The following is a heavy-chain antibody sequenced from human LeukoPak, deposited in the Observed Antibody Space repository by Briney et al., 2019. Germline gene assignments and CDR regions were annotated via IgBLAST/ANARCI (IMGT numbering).Heavy chain of an antibody. CDR1: GFTFSNYA. J-gene: IGHJ6*03. CDR3: ARDPYSGTYGDTYYYYMDV. D-gene: IGHD1-26*01. V-gene: IGHV3-30*04. Sequence: PGGSLRLSCAASGFTFSNYAMHWVRQAPGKGLEWVAVISYDGSNKYYADSVKGRFTISRDNSKNTLYLQMNSLRAGDTAVYYCARDPYSGTYGDTYYYYMDVWGKGTTVTISS. CDR2: ISYDGSNK.